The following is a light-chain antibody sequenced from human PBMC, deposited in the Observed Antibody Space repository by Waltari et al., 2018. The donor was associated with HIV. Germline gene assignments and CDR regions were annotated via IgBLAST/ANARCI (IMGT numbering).Light chain of an antibody. Sequence: QSALTQPASVSGSPGQSIPISCTGPSRDVGIYYLFPWYQQHPGKAPKLMIYEVSKRPSGVSNRFSGSKSGNTASLTIPGLQAEDEADYYCCSYAGSSTFVVFGGGTKLTVL. CDR2: EVS. CDR3: CSYAGSSTFVV. J-gene: IGLJ2*01. V-gene: IGLV2-23*02. CDR1: SRDVGIYYL.